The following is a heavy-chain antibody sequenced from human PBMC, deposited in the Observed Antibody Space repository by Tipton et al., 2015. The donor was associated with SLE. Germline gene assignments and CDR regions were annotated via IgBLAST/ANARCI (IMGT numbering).Heavy chain of an antibody. CDR3: AREVDSSGYYTDY. J-gene: IGHJ4*02. V-gene: IGHV3-30*04. Sequence: SLRLSCAASGFTFSSYAMRWVRQAPGKGLEWVAVISYDGSNKYYADSVKGRFTISRDNSKNTLYLQMNSLRAEDTAVYYCAREVDSSGYYTDYWGQGTLVTVSS. CDR1: GFTFSSYA. D-gene: IGHD3-22*01. CDR2: ISYDGSNK.